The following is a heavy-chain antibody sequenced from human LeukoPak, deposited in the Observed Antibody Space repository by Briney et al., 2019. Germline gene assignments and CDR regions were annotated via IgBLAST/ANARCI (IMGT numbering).Heavy chain of an antibody. CDR1: GYTFTSYY. CDR3: ARDPRQYQLLWEGAWFDP. D-gene: IGHD2-2*01. V-gene: IGHV1-46*01. J-gene: IGHJ5*02. CDR2: INPSGGST. Sequence: ASVKVSCKASGYTFTSYYMHWVRQAPGQGLEWMGIINPSGGSTSYAQKFQGRVTMTRDTSTSTVYMGLSSLRSEDTAVYYCARDPRQYQLLWEGAWFDPWGQGTLVTVSS.